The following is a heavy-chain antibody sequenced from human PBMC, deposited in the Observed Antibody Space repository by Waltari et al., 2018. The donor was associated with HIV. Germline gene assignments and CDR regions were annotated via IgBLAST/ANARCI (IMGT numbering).Heavy chain of an antibody. Sequence: QVQLVQSGAEVKKPGASVKVSCKASGYTFIGYYIYWVRQAPGRGLEWMGWIGPNSDDTNYAQKFQGTVTMTRDTSISTAYMELRRLRPDDTAVYYCARTYYYDSSGYYAPWGQGTLVTVSS. D-gene: IGHD3-22*01. V-gene: IGHV1-2*02. J-gene: IGHJ5*02. CDR2: IGPNSDDT. CDR1: GYTFIGYY. CDR3: ARTYYYDSSGYYAP.